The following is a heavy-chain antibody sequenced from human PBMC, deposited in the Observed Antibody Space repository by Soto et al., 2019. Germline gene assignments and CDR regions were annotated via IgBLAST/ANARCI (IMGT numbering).Heavy chain of an antibody. V-gene: IGHV3-33*01. D-gene: IGHD3-10*01. Sequence: QVQLVESGGGVVQPGRSLRLSCAASGFTFSSYGMHWVRQAPGKGLEWVAVIWYDGSDRYNADSVKGRFTISRDNSKNTLYLQMNSLRAEDTAVYYWARAPSGVRGVTVDYWGQGTLVTVSS. CDR2: IWYDGSDR. CDR1: GFTFSSYG. CDR3: ARAPSGVRGVTVDY. J-gene: IGHJ4*01.